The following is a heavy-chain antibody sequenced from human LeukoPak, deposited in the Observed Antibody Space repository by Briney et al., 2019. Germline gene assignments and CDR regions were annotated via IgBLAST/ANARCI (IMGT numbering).Heavy chain of an antibody. D-gene: IGHD5-12*01. V-gene: IGHV3-33*06. Sequence: GGSLRLSCAASGFTFSSYGMHWVRQAPGKGLEWVAVIWYDGSNKYYADSVKGRFTISRDNSKNTLYLQMNSLRAEDTAVYYCAKDGRRDFGSDYDPPWHWGQGTLVTVSS. CDR2: IWYDGSNK. CDR1: GFTFSSYG. CDR3: AKDGRRDFGSDYDPPWH. J-gene: IGHJ4*02.